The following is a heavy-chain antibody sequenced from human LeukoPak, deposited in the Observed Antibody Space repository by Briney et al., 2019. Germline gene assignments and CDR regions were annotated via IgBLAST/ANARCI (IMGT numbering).Heavy chain of an antibody. CDR3: ARDNSVGDVAWWFDP. CDR2: IIPIFGTA. D-gene: IGHD1-26*01. Sequence: SVKVSCKASGDTFSSYAISWVRQAPGQGLEWMGGIIPIFGTANYAQKFQGRVTITADKSTSTAYMELSSLRSDDTAVYYCARDNSVGDVAWWFDPWGQGTLVTVSS. J-gene: IGHJ5*02. CDR1: GDTFSSYA. V-gene: IGHV1-69*06.